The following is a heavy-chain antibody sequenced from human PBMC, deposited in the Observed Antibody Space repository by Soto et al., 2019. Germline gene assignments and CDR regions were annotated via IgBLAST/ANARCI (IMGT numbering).Heavy chain of an antibody. CDR3: ARGEWELLGGAHGFDI. Sequence: QVQLQESGPGLVKPSETLSLTCTVSGGSISNYYWTWIRQPPGKGLEWIGYIYYSGNTNYNPSLKSRVTISVDKSKNQFSLNLSSVTAADTAVYYCARGEWELLGGAHGFDIWGQGTMVTVSS. CDR1: GGSISNYY. D-gene: IGHD1-26*01. CDR2: IYYSGNT. J-gene: IGHJ3*02. V-gene: IGHV4-59*01.